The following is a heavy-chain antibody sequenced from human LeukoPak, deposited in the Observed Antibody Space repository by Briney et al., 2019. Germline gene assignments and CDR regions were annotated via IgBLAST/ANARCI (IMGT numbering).Heavy chain of an antibody. D-gene: IGHD4-11*01. Sequence: GESLKISCKGSGYSFTSYWIGWVRQIPGKGLEWVGIIYPGDSDTRYSPSFQGQVAISADKSISTAYLQWSSLKASDTAMYYCARRDGTLTTSDAFDYWGQGTLVTVSS. V-gene: IGHV5-51*01. CDR3: ARRDGTLTTSDAFDY. J-gene: IGHJ4*02. CDR2: IYPGDSDT. CDR1: GYSFTSYW.